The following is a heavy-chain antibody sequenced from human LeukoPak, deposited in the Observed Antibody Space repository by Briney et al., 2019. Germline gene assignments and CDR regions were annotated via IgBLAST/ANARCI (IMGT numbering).Heavy chain of an antibody. Sequence: ASVKVSCKASGGTFSSYAISWVRQAPGQGLEWMGGIIPIFGTANYAQKFQGRVTITTDESTSTAYMELSSLRSEDTAVYYCAGYVYDSSGYSCDYWGQGTLVAVSS. V-gene: IGHV1-69*05. D-gene: IGHD3-22*01. J-gene: IGHJ4*02. CDR3: AGYVYDSSGYSCDY. CDR2: IIPIFGTA. CDR1: GGTFSSYA.